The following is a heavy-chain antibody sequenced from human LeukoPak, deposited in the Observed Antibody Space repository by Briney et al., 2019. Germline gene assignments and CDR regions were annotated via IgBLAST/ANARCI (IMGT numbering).Heavy chain of an antibody. Sequence: QSGGSLRLSCAASGFTFDDYAMHWVRQTPGKGLEWVSGISWNSGSIGYADSVKGRFTISRDNAKNSLYLQMNSLRAEDTALYYCAKGVVGAIHPFDWYFDLWGRGTLVTVSS. CDR3: AKGVVGAIHPFDWYFDL. J-gene: IGHJ2*01. D-gene: IGHD1-26*01. CDR2: ISWNSGSI. V-gene: IGHV3-9*01. CDR1: GFTFDDYA.